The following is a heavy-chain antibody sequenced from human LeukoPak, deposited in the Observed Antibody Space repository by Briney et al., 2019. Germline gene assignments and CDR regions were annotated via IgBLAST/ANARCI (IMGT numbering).Heavy chain of an antibody. J-gene: IGHJ6*03. CDR1: GFTLSSYN. CDR2: ISYRSSDI. CDR3: ARVYSSSWYSGYLYMDV. Sequence: KPGGSLRLSCAASGFTLSSYNMKWVRQAPGKGLEWVSSISYRSSDIEYADSVKGRFTISRDNAKQSLYLQMRSLRAEDTAVYYCARVYSSSWYSGYLYMDVWGKGTTVTVSS. V-gene: IGHV3-21*01. D-gene: IGHD6-13*01.